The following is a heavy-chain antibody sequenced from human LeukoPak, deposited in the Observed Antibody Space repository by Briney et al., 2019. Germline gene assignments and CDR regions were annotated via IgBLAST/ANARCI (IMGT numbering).Heavy chain of an antibody. CDR3: ARRGTVTSYYYYYYMDV. CDR2: INHSGST. D-gene: IGHD4-11*01. J-gene: IGHJ6*03. CDR1: GGSFGGYY. V-gene: IGHV4-34*01. Sequence: PSETLSLTCAVYGGSFGGYYWSWIRQPPGKGLEWIGEINHSGSTNYNPSLKSRVTISVDTSKNQFSLKLSSVTAADTAVYYCARRGTVTSYYYYYYMDVWGKGTTVTISS.